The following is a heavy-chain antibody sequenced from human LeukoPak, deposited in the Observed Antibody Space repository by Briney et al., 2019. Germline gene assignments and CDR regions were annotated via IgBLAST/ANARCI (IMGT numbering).Heavy chain of an antibody. J-gene: IGHJ6*02. CDR3: ARDRRPSEYLGLHV. Sequence: GGSWSPSWAASGFTFGDYYLSWVGRAPGKGLEGISNIAGSGETIYYADSVKGRFTISRDNANNLLFLQMNSLRAEDTAVYYCARDRRPSEYLGLHVWGQGTTVIVSS. CDR1: GFTFGDYY. CDR2: IAGSGETI. D-gene: IGHD2-2*01. V-gene: IGHV3-11*01.